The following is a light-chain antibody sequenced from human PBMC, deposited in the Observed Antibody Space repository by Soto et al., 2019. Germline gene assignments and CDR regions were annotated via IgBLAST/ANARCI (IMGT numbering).Light chain of an antibody. V-gene: IGKV1-8*01. CDR1: QGISSY. CDR2: AAS. CDR3: QQSYNTPLT. Sequence: AIRMTQSPSSFSASTGDRVTITCRASQGISSYLAWYQQKPGKAPKLLIYAASTLQSGVPSRFSGSGSGTDFTLTISSLQPEDYETYYCQQSYNTPLTFGGGTKVDI. J-gene: IGKJ4*01.